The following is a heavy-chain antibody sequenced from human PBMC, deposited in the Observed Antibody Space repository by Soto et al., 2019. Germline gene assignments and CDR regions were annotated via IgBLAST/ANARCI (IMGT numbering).Heavy chain of an antibody. D-gene: IGHD4-17*01. CDR1: GFTFSSYG. CDR3: ARVKDYDWFDP. CDR2: IWYDGSNK. V-gene: IGHV3-33*01. J-gene: IGHJ5*02. Sequence: QVQLVESGGGVVQPGRSLRLSCAASGFTFSSYGMHWVRQAPGKGLEWVAVIWYDGSNKYYADSVKGRFTISRDNSKNTLYLQMNSLRAEDTAVYYCARVKDYDWFDPWGQGTLVTVSS.